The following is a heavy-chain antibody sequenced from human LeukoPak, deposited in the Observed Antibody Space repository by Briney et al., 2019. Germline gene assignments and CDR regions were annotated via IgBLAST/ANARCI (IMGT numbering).Heavy chain of an antibody. V-gene: IGHV3-66*01. CDR3: ARDNLPGFLEWASFDY. CDR1: GFTVSNNY. D-gene: IGHD3-3*01. CDR2: IYSGGST. J-gene: IGHJ4*02. Sequence: GGSLRLSCAASGFTVSNNYMSWVRQAPGKGLEWVSLIYSGGSTSYADSVKGRFTISRDNSKNTLYLQMNSLRAEDTAVYYCARDNLPGFLEWASFDYWGQGTLATVSS.